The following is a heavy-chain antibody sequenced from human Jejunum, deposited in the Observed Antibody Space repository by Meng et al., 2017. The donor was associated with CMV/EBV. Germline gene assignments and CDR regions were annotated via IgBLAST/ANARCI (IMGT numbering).Heavy chain of an antibody. J-gene: IGHJ4*02. V-gene: IGHV3-30-3*01. Sequence: SKFPFRSFAMHWVRQAPGKGLEWVAAISDDGDNKYHADSVKGRFTISRDNSKNTLYLQMSSLRADDTAVYYCATEPGYSSGWYSDYWGQGTLVTVSS. CDR1: KFPFRSFA. CDR3: ATEPGYSSGWYSDY. D-gene: IGHD6-19*01. CDR2: ISDDGDNK.